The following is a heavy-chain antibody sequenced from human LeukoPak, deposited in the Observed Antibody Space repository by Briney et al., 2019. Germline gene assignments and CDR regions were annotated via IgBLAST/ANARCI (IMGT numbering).Heavy chain of an antibody. CDR2: INTDTGNP. V-gene: IGHV7-4-1*02. CDR3: ARGAPVEYYDVLGGYYFDY. CDR1: GYTFTSYA. Sequence: ASVKVSCKASGYTFTSYAMNWVRQAPGQGLEWMGWINTDTGNPTYAQGFTGRFVFSLDTAVSTAYLEISSLKAEDTAVYYCARGAPVEYYDVLGGYYFDYWGQGTPVTVSS. J-gene: IGHJ4*02. D-gene: IGHD3-3*01.